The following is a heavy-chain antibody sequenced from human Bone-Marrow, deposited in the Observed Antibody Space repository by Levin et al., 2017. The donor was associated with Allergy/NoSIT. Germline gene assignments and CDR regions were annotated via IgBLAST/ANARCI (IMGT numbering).Heavy chain of an antibody. CDR2: IYYDGINK. CDR1: GFPFSDYG. CDR3: ARTGAMSYSFDY. Sequence: GGSLRLSCAASGFPFSDYGMHWVRQAPGKGLEWLAIIYYDGINKYYADSVRGRFTISRDNSKNTLFLQMNSLRAEDTAVYYCARTGAMSYSFDYWGQGTLVIVSS. D-gene: IGHD4/OR15-4a*01. J-gene: IGHJ4*02. V-gene: IGHV3-33*01.